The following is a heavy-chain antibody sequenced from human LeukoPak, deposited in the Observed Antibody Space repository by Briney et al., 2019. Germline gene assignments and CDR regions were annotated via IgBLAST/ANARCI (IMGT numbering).Heavy chain of an antibody. CDR2: MNPNSGNT. V-gene: IGHV1-8*01. Sequence: ASVKVSXKASGYTFTSYDINWVRQATGQGLEWMGWMNPNSGNTGYAQKFQGRVTMTRNTSISTAYMELSSLRSEDTAVYYCARVDTAILRFDYWGQGTPVTVSS. D-gene: IGHD5-18*01. CDR1: GYTFTSYD. CDR3: ARVDTAILRFDY. J-gene: IGHJ4*02.